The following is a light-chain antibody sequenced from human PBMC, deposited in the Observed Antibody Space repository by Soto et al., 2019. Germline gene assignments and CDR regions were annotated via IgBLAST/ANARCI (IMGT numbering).Light chain of an antibody. J-gene: IGKJ1*01. V-gene: IGKV3-20*01. CDR1: RNVGRGY. CDR2: NAS. Sequence: VSLSPSTVSLSKGERASLSCRGGRNVGRGYLAWYQQKPGQAPRLVIYNASNRASGIPDRFSGSGSGTDFTLTISSLQPEDFALYYCHQYACVPWTFGQGTKVDIK. CDR3: HQYACVPWT.